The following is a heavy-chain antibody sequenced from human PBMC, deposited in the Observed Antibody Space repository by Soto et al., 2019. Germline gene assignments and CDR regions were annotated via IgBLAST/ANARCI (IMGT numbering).Heavy chain of an antibody. Sequence: GASVKVSCKASGYTFTGYYMHWVRQAPGQGLEWMGWINPNSGGTNYAQKFQGWVTMTRDTSISTAYMELSRLRSDDTAVYYCARGGSSVDIVATIPLFYCSGGSCPNLFDPWGQGTLVTVSS. CDR2: INPNSGGT. CDR3: ARGGSSVDIVATIPLFYCSGGSCPNLFDP. J-gene: IGHJ5*02. V-gene: IGHV1-2*04. D-gene: IGHD2-15*01. CDR1: GYTFTGYY.